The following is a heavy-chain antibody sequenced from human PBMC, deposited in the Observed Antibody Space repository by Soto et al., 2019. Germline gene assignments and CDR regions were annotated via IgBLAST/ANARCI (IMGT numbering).Heavy chain of an antibody. J-gene: IGHJ4*02. CDR1: GGSVSSGSYY. Sequence: SETLSLTCTVSGGSVSSGSYYWSWIRQPPGKGLEWIGYIYYSGSTNYNPSLKSRVTISVDTSKNQFSLKLSSVTAADTAVYYCASGIAAAGTRGVFDYWGQGTLVTVSS. V-gene: IGHV4-61*01. D-gene: IGHD6-13*01. CDR3: ASGIAAAGTRGVFDY. CDR2: IYYSGST.